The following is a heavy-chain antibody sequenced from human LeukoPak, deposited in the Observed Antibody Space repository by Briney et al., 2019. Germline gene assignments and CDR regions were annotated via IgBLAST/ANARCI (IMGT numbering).Heavy chain of an antibody. D-gene: IGHD2-15*01. CDR1: GGSFSGYY. V-gene: IGHV4-59*01. Sequence: SETLSLTCAVYGGSFSGYYWGWIRQPPGKGLEWIGYIHYSGSTTYNPSLKSRVTISVDTSKNQFSLKLSSVTAADTAVYYCARADCSGIRCYPFDYWGQGTLVTVSS. J-gene: IGHJ4*02. CDR3: ARADCSGIRCYPFDY. CDR2: IHYSGST.